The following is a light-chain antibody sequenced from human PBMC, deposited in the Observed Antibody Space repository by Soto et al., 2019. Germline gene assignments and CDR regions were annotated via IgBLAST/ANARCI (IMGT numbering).Light chain of an antibody. Sequence: QSALTQPASVAGSPGQSITLPCTGTDNDIGRYLYVSWFQQHPGKAPKVVIFEVNNRPAGISDRFSGSKSGNTASLTISGLQPEDEANYFCSSFATSGTVIFGGGTKDTVL. CDR2: EVN. J-gene: IGLJ2*01. CDR1: DNDIGRYLY. V-gene: IGLV2-14*01. CDR3: SSFATSGTVI.